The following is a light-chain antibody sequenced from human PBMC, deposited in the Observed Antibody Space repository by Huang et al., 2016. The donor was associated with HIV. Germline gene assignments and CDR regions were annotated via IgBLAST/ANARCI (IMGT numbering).Light chain of an antibody. CDR3: QQYNNLPT. CDR2: DAS. V-gene: IGKV1-33*01. CDR1: QDISNY. J-gene: IGKJ3*01. Sequence: DIQMTQSPSSLSASVGDRVTITCQASQDISNYVNWYQQKPGTAPKVLSYDASNLETGVPSRLSGSGSGTDFTFTISSLQPEDIATYYCQQYNNLPTFGPGTKVHIK.